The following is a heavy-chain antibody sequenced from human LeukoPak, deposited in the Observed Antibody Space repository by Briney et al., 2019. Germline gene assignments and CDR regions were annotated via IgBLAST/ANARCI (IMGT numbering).Heavy chain of an antibody. D-gene: IGHD3-3*01. Sequence: GESLKISCKASGYTFTSYWIAWVRQMPGKGLEWLGIIYPGDSDTRYDPSFQGQVTISADKSITTAYLQWSSLKASDTAMYFCARFATMSYWYFDLWGRGTLVTVSS. CDR1: GYTFTSYW. J-gene: IGHJ2*01. CDR2: IYPGDSDT. CDR3: ARFATMSYWYFDL. V-gene: IGHV5-51*01.